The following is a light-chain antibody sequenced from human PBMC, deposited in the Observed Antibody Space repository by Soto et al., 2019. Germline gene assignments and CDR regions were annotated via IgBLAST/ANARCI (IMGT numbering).Light chain of an antibody. CDR2: DVS. J-gene: IGLJ1*01. V-gene: IGLV2-14*03. CDR3: SSYTTSNTRQIV. CDR1: SSDVVGYNY. Sequence: QSVLTQPASMSGSPGQSITISCTGTSSDVVGYNYVSWYQHHPGKAPKLIIYDVSNWPSGVSIRFSGSKSDNTASLTISGLQPEDEADYHCSSYTTSNTRQIVFGTGTKVTVL.